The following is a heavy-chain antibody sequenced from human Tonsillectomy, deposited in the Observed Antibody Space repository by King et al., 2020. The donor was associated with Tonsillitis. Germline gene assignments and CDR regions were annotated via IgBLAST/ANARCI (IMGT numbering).Heavy chain of an antibody. CDR2: IYHSGTT. CDR1: GGSINTDGYS. Sequence: LPLQESGSGLVKPSQTLSLTCAVSGGSINTDGYSWRWIRQPPGKGLEWIGYIYHSGTTYYNPSLKSRFTISLDRSKNQFSLNLSSVTAADTAVYYCARGEAARLYFDSWGQGTLVTVSS. V-gene: IGHV4-30-2*01. D-gene: IGHD6-6*01. J-gene: IGHJ4*02. CDR3: ARGEAARLYFDS.